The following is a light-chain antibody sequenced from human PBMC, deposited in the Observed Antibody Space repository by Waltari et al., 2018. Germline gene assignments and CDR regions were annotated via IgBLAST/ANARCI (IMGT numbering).Light chain of an antibody. Sequence: SYILTQPPSVSVAPGQTARVTCGGNNIGTKSVHWYQQKPGQAPVPVVSVDRDRPSGIPARFSGSTSGNTATLTISRVEVEDEAGYYCQVWDSITVVFGGGTKLIVL. CDR3: QVWDSITVV. J-gene: IGLJ2*01. V-gene: IGLV3-21*02. CDR2: VDR. CDR1: NIGTKS.